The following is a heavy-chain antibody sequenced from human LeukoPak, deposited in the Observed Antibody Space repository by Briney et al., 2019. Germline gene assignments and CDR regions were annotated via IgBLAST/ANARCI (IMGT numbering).Heavy chain of an antibody. Sequence: PGRSLRLSCAASGFTFSSYGMHWVRQAPGKGLEWVAVISYDGSNKYYADSVKGRFTLSRDNSKNTLYLQMNSLRAEDTAVYYCAANKMDYWGQGTLVTVSS. CDR2: ISYDGSNK. CDR3: AANKMDY. J-gene: IGHJ4*02. V-gene: IGHV3-30*03. CDR1: GFTFSSYG.